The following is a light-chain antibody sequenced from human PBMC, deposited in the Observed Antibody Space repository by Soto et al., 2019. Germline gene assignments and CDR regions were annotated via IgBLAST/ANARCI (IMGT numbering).Light chain of an antibody. Sequence: QSALAQPASVSGSPGQSITISCTGTGSDIGGYNFVSWYQQHPGKAPKLMIYEVSNRPSGVSNRFSGSKSGNTASLTISGLQADDEAEYYCSSFTSITTLVFGGGTKLTVL. CDR1: GSDIGGYNF. V-gene: IGLV2-14*03. J-gene: IGLJ2*01. CDR2: EVS. CDR3: SSFTSITTLV.